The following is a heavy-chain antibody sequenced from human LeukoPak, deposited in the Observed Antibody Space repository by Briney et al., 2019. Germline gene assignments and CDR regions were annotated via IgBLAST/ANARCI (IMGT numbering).Heavy chain of an antibody. J-gene: IGHJ4*02. D-gene: IGHD3-3*01. CDR3: ARTSAYFEFWNGQYYFDN. Sequence: SETLSLTCAVYGGSLNGYYWTWIRQAPGMGLEWVAEIDQSGTTNYNPSLERRVTMSRDTSKKQLSLKVSLVTAADTAVYYCARTSAYFEFWNGQYYFDNWGQGTLVTVSS. CDR2: IDQSGTT. V-gene: IGHV4-34*01. CDR1: GGSLNGYY.